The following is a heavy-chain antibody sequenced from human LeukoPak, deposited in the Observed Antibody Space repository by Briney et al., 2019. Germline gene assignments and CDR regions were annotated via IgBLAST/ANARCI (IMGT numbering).Heavy chain of an antibody. CDR1: GFTFSNTW. J-gene: IGHJ4*02. CDR3: ATGPEPAAMVFDF. D-gene: IGHD2-2*01. CDR2: LKSQTDGGTT. Sequence: GGSLRLSCVASGFTFSNTWMSWVRQAPGKGLEWVGRLKSQTDGGTTDYAAPVGGRFTISRDDSKNTLYLQMDSLKADDTAVYYCATGPEPAAMVFDFWGQGTLVTVSS. V-gene: IGHV3-15*01.